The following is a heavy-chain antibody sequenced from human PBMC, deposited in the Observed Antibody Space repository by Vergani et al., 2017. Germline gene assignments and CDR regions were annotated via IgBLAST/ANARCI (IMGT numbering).Heavy chain of an antibody. CDR3: ARDGVLLWFGELLSTPFDY. J-gene: IGHJ4*02. V-gene: IGHV3-48*02. CDR1: GFTFSSYS. CDR2: ISSSSSTI. D-gene: IGHD3-10*01. Sequence: EVQLVESGGGLVQPGGSLRLSCAASGFTFSSYSMNWVRQAPGKGLEWVSYISSSSSTIYYADSVKGRFTISRDNATNSLYLQMNSLRDEDTAVYYCARDGVLLWFGELLSTPFDYWGQGTLVTVSS.